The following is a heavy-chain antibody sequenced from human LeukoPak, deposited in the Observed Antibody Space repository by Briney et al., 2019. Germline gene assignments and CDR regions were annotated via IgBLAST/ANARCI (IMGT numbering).Heavy chain of an antibody. CDR3: ASSGWYKDAFDI. V-gene: IGHV4-59*01. D-gene: IGHD6-19*01. CDR1: GGSISSYY. J-gene: IGHJ3*02. Sequence: PSETLSLTCTVSGGSISSYYWSWIRQPPGKGLEWIGYIYYSGSTNYNPSLKSRVTISVDTSKNQFSLKLSSVTAADTAVYYCASSGWYKDAFDIWGQGTMVTVSS. CDR2: IYYSGST.